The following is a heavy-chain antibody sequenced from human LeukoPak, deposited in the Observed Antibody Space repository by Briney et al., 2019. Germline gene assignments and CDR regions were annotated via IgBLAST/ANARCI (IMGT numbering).Heavy chain of an antibody. Sequence: SETLSLTCTVSGGSISSYYWSWIRQPPGKGLEWIGYISYSGSTNYNPSLKSRVTISIDTSRNQFSLKLSSVTAADTAVYYCARGRLGGSGSYYNVLDYWGQGTLVTVSS. D-gene: IGHD3-10*01. CDR1: GGSISSYY. CDR3: ARGRLGGSGSYYNVLDY. CDR2: ISYSGST. V-gene: IGHV4-59*01. J-gene: IGHJ4*02.